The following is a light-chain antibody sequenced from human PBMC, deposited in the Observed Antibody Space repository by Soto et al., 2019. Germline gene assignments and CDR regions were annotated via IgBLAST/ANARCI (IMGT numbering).Light chain of an antibody. CDR2: DAS. J-gene: IGKJ3*01. Sequence: EVVLTQSPGTLSVSPGERATLSCRASQSVSRSYLAWYQQKPGQAPRLLIYDASSRATGIPDRFSGSGSGTDFTVTISRLEPEDFAVYYCQQYGNSPIFTFGPGTKVDIK. CDR1: QSVSRSY. CDR3: QQYGNSPIFT. V-gene: IGKV3-20*01.